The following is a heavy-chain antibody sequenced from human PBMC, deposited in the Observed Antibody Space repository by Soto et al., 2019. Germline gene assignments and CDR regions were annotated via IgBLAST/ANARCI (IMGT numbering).Heavy chain of an antibody. CDR2: IYHSGST. D-gene: IGHD2-2*01. Sequence: QVQLQESGPGLVKPSGTLSLTCSVSSGSISSSNWWSWVRPPQGKGLERIGEIYHSGSTNYNPSLKSRVTISVHKSKNQFSLKLSSVTAADTAVYYCASRVVVPAAIGQPFDYWGQGPLVTVSS. CDR1: SGSISSSNW. CDR3: ASRVVVPAAIGQPFDY. V-gene: IGHV4-4*02. J-gene: IGHJ4*02.